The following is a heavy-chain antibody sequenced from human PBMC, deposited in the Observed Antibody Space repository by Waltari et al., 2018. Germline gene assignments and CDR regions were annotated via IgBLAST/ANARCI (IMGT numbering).Heavy chain of an antibody. Sequence: QVQLQESGPGLVKPSPTLSLTCTVSGGSINRDSLLWSWIRQAAGKGLEWIGRVFSNGSVDCKPSLRSRVTISRDTSRNEFSLKLRAVTAADTAFYYCARDTGYSKSLCDHWGPGTQVIVSS. CDR1: GGSINRDSLL. D-gene: IGHD4-4*01. J-gene: IGHJ4*02. CDR2: VFSNGSV. V-gene: IGHV4-61*02. CDR3: ARDTGYSKSLCDH.